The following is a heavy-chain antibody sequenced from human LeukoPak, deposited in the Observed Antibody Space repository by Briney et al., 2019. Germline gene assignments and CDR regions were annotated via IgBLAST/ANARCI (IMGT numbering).Heavy chain of an antibody. CDR1: GRSSSGYY. D-gene: IGHD3-3*01. Sequence: PSETMSPTRAVDGRSSSGYYWSWIRQPARNVLEWVGEIHHSGSTNYNPSLKSQVTISVDKSKNQSSLKLSSVTAADTAVYYCARGPPRITILGPTTESCYGMYVWGEGATVTVS. CDR3: ARGPPRITILGPTTESCYGMYV. V-gene: IGHV4-34*01. CDR2: IHHSGST. J-gene: IGHJ6*01.